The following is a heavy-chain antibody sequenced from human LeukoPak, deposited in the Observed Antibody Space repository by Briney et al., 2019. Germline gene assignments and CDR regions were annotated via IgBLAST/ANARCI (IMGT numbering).Heavy chain of an antibody. CDR1: GFTFSSYW. Sequence: HPGGSLSLTCAASGFTFSSYWMRWVRQAPAKGLQWLANINLDGSATYYVDSVKGRVTISRDNGKNSLYLQINSLRAADTAVYYCARDQGSMVVVRTTSWYFDTGGRGPLVTV. J-gene: IGHJ2*01. CDR3: ARDQGSMVVVRTTSWYFDT. D-gene: IGHD2-2*01. CDR2: INLDGSAT. V-gene: IGHV3-7*01.